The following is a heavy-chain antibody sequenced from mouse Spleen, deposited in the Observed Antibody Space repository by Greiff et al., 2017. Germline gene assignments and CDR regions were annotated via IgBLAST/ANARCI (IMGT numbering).Heavy chain of an antibody. CDR3: ARGYYYAMDY. Sequence: EVKLMESGPGLVKPSQSLSLTCTVTGYSITSDYAWNWIRQFPGNKLEWMGYISYSGSTSYNPSLKSRISITRDTSKNQFFLQLNSVTTEDTATYYCARGYYYAMDYWGQGTSVTVSS. V-gene: IGHV3-2*02. J-gene: IGHJ4*01. CDR1: GYSITSDYA. CDR2: ISYSGST.